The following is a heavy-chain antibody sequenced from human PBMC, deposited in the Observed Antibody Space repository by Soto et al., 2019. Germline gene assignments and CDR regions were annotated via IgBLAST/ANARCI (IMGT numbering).Heavy chain of an antibody. CDR1: GFTFSSYA. V-gene: IGHV3-30-3*01. Sequence: QVQLVESGGGVVQPGRSLRLSCAASGFTFSSYAMHWVRQAPGKGLEWVAFISYDGSKKYYADSVKGRFTISRDNSKNTLNLQMNSLRAEDTAVYHCARTEYYGSGSYSGMDVWGQGTTVTVSS. J-gene: IGHJ6*02. CDR3: ARTEYYGSGSYSGMDV. CDR2: ISYDGSKK. D-gene: IGHD3-10*01.